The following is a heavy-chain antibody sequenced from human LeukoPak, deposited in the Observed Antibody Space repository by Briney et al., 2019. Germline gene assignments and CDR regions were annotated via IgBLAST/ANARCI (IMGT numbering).Heavy chain of an antibody. CDR1: GFTFSSYS. D-gene: IGHD6-19*01. CDR3: ARTYSSGWYFPLDY. Sequence: GGSLRLSCAASGFTFSSYSMSWVRHAPGEGQEWVSSISSSSSYIYYADSVKGRFTISRDNAKNSLYLQMNSLRAEDTAVYYCARTYSSGWYFPLDYWGQETLVTVSS. J-gene: IGHJ4*02. V-gene: IGHV3-21*01. CDR2: ISSSSSYI.